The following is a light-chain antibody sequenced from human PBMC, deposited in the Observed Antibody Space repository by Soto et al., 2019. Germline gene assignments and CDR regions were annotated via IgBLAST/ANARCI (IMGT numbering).Light chain of an antibody. V-gene: IGLV1-40*01. CDR1: SSNIGAGHD. Sequence: QSVLTQPPSVSGAPGQRVTISCTGSSSNIGAGHDVHWYQQLPGTAPKLLIYGNSNRPSGVPDRFSASKSGTSASLAITGLQPEDEADYYCQSYDSSLSVHVVFGGGTKLTVL. CDR3: QSYDSSLSVHVV. CDR2: GNS. J-gene: IGLJ2*01.